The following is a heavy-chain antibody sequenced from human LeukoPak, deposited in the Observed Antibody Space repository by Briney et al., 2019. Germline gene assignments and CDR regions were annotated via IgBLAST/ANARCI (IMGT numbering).Heavy chain of an antibody. V-gene: IGHV4-61*02. CDR3: ARDGLYDYGGIGDYYYYYMDV. Sequence: SQTLSLTCTVSGGSISSGSYYWSWIRQPAGKGLEWIGRIYTSGSTNYNPSLKSRVTISVDTSKNQFSLQLSSVTAADTAVYYCARDGLYDYGGIGDYYYYYMDVWGKGTTVTVSS. CDR2: IYTSGST. CDR1: GGSISSGSYY. J-gene: IGHJ6*03. D-gene: IGHD4-23*01.